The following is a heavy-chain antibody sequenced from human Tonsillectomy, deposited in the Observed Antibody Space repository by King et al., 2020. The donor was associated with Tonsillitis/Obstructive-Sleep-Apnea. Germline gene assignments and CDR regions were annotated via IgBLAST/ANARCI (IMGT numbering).Heavy chain of an antibody. D-gene: IGHD2-2*02. J-gene: IGHJ3*02. CDR2: IDYSGST. V-gene: IGHV4-59*01. CDR3: ARVVPAAIDAFDI. Sequence: VQLQESGPGVVKPSETLSLTCTVSGGSISSYYWSWIRQPQGKGLEWMGYIDYSGSTNYNPSLKRRVTIPVDTSKNQFSLKLSSVTAADTAVYYCARVVPAAIDAFDIWGQGTMVTVSS. CDR1: GGSISSYY.